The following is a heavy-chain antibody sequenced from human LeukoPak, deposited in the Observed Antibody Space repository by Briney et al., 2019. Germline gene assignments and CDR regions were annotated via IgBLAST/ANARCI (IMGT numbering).Heavy chain of an antibody. V-gene: IGHV4-59*12. J-gene: IGHJ4*02. CDR3: ARFLGTHFDY. CDR2: IYYSGST. D-gene: IGHD1-1*01. CDR1: GGSISSYY. Sequence: SETLSLTCTVSGGSISSYYWSWIRQPPGKGLEWIGYIYYSGSTNYNPSLKSRVTISVDTSKNQFSLKLSSVTAADTAVYYCARFLGTHFDYWGQGTLATVSS.